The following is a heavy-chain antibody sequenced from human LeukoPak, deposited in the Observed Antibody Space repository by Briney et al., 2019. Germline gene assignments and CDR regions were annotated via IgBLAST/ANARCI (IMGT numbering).Heavy chain of an antibody. D-gene: IGHD5-12*01. Sequence: GGSLRLSCAASGITFSSYAISWVRQAPGQGLEWMGGIIPIFGTANYAQKFQGRVTITADKSTSTAYMELSSLRSEDTAVYYCARSGREAGDWFDPWGQGTLVTVSS. V-gene: IGHV1-69*06. CDR2: IIPIFGTA. J-gene: IGHJ5*02. CDR1: GITFSSYA. CDR3: ARSGREAGDWFDP.